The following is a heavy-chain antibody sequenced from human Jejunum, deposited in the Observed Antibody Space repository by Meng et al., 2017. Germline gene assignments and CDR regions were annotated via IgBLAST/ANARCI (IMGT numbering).Heavy chain of an antibody. D-gene: IGHD3-16*01. J-gene: IGHJ1*01. CDR2: ISYDGSNK. V-gene: IGHV3-30-3*01. Sequence: QVQLVESGGGVVQPGRSLRLSCTASGFIFSNYALHWVRQAPGKGLEWVAVISYDGSNKYYADSVKGRLTISRDNSKNTLYLQLNSLRAEDTAVYYCARWLRGGEGDNFGYGLQHWGQGTLVTVSS. CDR3: ARWLRGGEGDNFGYGLQH. CDR1: GFIFSNYA.